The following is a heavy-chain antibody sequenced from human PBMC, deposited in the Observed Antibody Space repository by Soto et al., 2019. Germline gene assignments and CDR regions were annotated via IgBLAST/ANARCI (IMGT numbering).Heavy chain of an antibody. J-gene: IGHJ1*01. CDR3: ARGLSVTLFAN. D-gene: IGHD4-17*01. Sequence: SETLSLTCTVSGGSISTGGYYWTWIRQHPGKGLEWIGYIYYSGSTYYNPSLKCRVTISVDTSKNQFSLKLSSVTAADTAVYYCARGLSVTLFANCGQGTLVTVSS. CDR2: IYYSGST. V-gene: IGHV4-31*03. CDR1: GGSISTGGYY.